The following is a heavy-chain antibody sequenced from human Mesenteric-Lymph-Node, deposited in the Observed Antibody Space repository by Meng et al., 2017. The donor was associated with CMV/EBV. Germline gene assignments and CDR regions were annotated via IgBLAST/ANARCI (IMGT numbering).Heavy chain of an antibody. D-gene: IGHD3-16*02. Sequence: STYGFSWGRQAPGQGLEWMGWISAFTGNTNYARDLQGRVTMTTDIPTSTAYMELRSLRSDDTAVYYCARSSFMMTSGGVIVLMDVWGQGTTVTVSS. CDR2: ISAFTGNT. J-gene: IGHJ6*02. CDR3: ARSSFMMTSGGVIVLMDV. CDR1: STYG. V-gene: IGHV1-18*01.